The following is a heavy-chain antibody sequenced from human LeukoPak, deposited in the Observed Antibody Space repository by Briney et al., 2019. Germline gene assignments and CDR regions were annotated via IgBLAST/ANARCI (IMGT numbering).Heavy chain of an antibody. CDR2: INTNTGNP. Sequence: ASVKVSCKASGYSFTDSYIHWVRQAPGQGLEWMGWINTNTGNPTYAQGFTGQFVFSLDTSVSTAYLQISSLKAEDTAVYYCARLRGREYFDYWGQGTLVTVSS. J-gene: IGHJ4*02. V-gene: IGHV7-4-1*02. CDR3: ARLRGREYFDY. D-gene: IGHD3-16*01. CDR1: GYSFTDSY.